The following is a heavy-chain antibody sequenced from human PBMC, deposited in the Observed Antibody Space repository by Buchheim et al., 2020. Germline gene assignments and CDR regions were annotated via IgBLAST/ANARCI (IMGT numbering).Heavy chain of an antibody. Sequence: EVQLLESGGGLVQPGGSLRLSCAASGFTFSSYAMSWVRQAPGKGLEWVSAILGSGSSTYYADSVKGRFIISRGNSKNTLSLQMNSLRVEDTAVYYCTKAHDTSGYYPFVYGGQGTL. CDR2: ILGSGSST. D-gene: IGHD3-22*01. CDR3: TKAHDTSGYYPFVY. J-gene: IGHJ4*02. CDR1: GFTFSSYA. V-gene: IGHV3-23*01.